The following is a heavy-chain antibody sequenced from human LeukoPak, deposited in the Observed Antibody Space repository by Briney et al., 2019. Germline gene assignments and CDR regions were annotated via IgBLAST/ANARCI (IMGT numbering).Heavy chain of an antibody. V-gene: IGHV4-30-4*08. Sequence: SQTLSLTCTVSGGSFSSGDYYRSWIRQPPGKGLEWIGYIYYSGSTYYNPSLKSRVTISVDTSKNQFSLKLNSVTAADTAVYYCARYRSSSFFSFQHWGQGTLVTVSS. D-gene: IGHD6-6*01. CDR2: IYYSGST. CDR3: ARYRSSSFFSFQH. CDR1: GGSFSSGDYY. J-gene: IGHJ1*01.